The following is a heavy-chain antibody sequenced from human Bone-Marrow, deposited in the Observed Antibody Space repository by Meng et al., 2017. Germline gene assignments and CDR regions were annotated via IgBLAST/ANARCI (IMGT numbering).Heavy chain of an antibody. CDR3: ARGMILRAVAGIGLTPQSAYYFDY. Sequence: ASVKVSCKASGYTFTSYYLHWVRQAPGQGLEWMGMINPSGGSTSYAQKFQGRVTMTRDTSTSTVYMELSSLRSEDTAVYYCARGMILRAVAGIGLTPQSAYYFDYWGQGTLVTVSS. D-gene: IGHD6-19*01. V-gene: IGHV1-46*01. J-gene: IGHJ4*02. CDR2: INPSGGST. CDR1: GYTFTSYY.